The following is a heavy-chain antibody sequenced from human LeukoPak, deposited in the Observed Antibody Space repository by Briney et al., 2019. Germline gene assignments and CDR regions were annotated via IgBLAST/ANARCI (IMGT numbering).Heavy chain of an antibody. Sequence: GGSLRLSCAASGFTFSSYAMHWVRQAPGKGLEWVAVTSYDGSNKYYADSVKGRFTISRDNSKNTLYLQMNSLRAEDTAVYYCAREVAITMIVVDLPHFDYWGQGTLVTVSS. J-gene: IGHJ4*02. CDR2: TSYDGSNK. CDR1: GFTFSSYA. V-gene: IGHV3-30*04. CDR3: AREVAITMIVVDLPHFDY. D-gene: IGHD3-22*01.